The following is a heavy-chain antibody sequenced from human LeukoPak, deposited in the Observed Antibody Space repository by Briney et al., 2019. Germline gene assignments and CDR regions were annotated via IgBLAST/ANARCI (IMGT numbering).Heavy chain of an antibody. CDR3: ARGGWGIFGVAVYYYGMDV. CDR1: GGSISSYY. CDR2: IYYSGST. J-gene: IGHJ6*02. D-gene: IGHD3-3*01. V-gene: IGHV4-59*01. Sequence: PSETLSLTCTVSGGSISSYYWSWIRQPPGKGLEWIGYIYYSGSTNYNPSLKSRVAISVDTSKNQFSLKLSSVTAADTAVYYCARGGWGIFGVAVYYYGMDVWGQGTTVTVSS.